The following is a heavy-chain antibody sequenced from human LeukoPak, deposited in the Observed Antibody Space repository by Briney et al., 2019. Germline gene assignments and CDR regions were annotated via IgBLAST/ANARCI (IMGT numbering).Heavy chain of an antibody. Sequence: PGGSLRLSCAASGFTFSDYYMSWIRQAPGKGLEWVSYISSSGSTIYYADSVKGRFTISRDNAKNSLYLQMNSLRAEGTAVYYCARDALYGGYVSEFDYWGQGTLVTVSS. V-gene: IGHV3-11*01. CDR1: GFTFSDYY. CDR2: ISSSGSTI. D-gene: IGHD5-12*01. J-gene: IGHJ4*02. CDR3: ARDALYGGYVSEFDY.